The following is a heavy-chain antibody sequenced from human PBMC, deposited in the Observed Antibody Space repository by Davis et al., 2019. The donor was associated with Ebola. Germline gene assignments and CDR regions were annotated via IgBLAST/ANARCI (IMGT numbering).Heavy chain of an antibody. CDR1: GFTFSSYW. CDR3: ARGLYGL. V-gene: IGHV3-74*01. J-gene: IGHJ4*02. Sequence: PGGSLRLSCAASGFTFSSYWIHWVRQAPGKGLVWVSRINSEGSSTSYADAVKGRFIISRDNAKNTLYRQMNSLRSEDTSVYYCARGLYGLWGQGTLVTVSS. CDR2: INSEGSST. D-gene: IGHD3-10*01.